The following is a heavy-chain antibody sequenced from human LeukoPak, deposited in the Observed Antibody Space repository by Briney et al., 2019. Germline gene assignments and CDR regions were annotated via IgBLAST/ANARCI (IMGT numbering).Heavy chain of an antibody. V-gene: IGHV3-23*01. CDR3: AKARRIVSGYDPRLDY. J-gene: IGHJ4*02. CDR2: ISGSGGST. D-gene: IGHD5-12*01. Sequence: GGSLRLSCAASGFTVSSNYMSWVRQAPGKGLEWVSAISGSGGSTYYADSVKGRFTISRDNSKNTLYLQMNSLRAEDTAVYYCAKARRIVSGYDPRLDYWGQGTLVTVSS. CDR1: GFTVSSNY.